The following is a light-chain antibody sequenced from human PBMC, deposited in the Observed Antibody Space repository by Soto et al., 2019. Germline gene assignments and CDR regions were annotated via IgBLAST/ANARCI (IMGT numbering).Light chain of an antibody. CDR2: EVS. J-gene: IGLJ1*01. CDR1: SSDVGGYNY. V-gene: IGLV2-14*01. CDR3: SSYTSSSTPYV. Sequence: QSALTQPASASGSPGQSITISCTGTSSDVGGYNYVSWYQQHPGKAPKLMIYEVSNRPSGVSNRFSGSKSGNTASLTISGLQPQDEADYYCSSYTSSSTPYVFGTGTKLTVL.